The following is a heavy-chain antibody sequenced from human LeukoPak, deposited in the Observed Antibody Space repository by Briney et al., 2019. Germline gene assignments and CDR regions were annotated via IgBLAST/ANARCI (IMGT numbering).Heavy chain of an antibody. V-gene: IGHV3-9*01. J-gene: IGHJ4*02. CDR1: GFTFDDYA. D-gene: IGHD6-13*01. CDR3: ARDRESSSWFDY. Sequence: PGGSLRLSCAASGFTFDDYAMHWVRQAPGKGLEWVSGISWNSGSIGYADSVKGRFTISRDNAKNSLYLQMKSLRAEDTAVYYCARDRESSSWFDYWGQGTLVTVSS. CDR2: ISWNSGSI.